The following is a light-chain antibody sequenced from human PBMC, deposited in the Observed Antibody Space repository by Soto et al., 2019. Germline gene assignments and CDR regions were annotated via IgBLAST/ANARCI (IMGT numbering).Light chain of an antibody. V-gene: IGKV3-20*01. Sequence: GLTQTAGTMSLSRGEIDIVSCRISQSVSSSYLAWYQQKPGQAPRLLIYGASSRATGIPDRFSGSGSGTEFTLTLSRLEPEDFAVYYCQQYGSSSWTFGQGTKVDIK. CDR1: QSVSSSY. J-gene: IGKJ1*01. CDR3: QQYGSSSWT. CDR2: GAS.